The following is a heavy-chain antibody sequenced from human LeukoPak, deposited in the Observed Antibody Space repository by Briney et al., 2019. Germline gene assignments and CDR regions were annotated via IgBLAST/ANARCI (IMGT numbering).Heavy chain of an antibody. V-gene: IGHV4-30-4*08. CDR1: GGSISSGDYY. CDR2: IYYSGST. CDR3: ARLGSGWYSDY. Sequence: PSQTLSLTCTVSGGSISSGDYYWGWIRQPPGKGLEWIVYIYYSGSTYYNPSLKSRFTISVDTSKTQFSLKLSSVTAADTAVYYCARLGSGWYSDYWGQGTLVTVSS. D-gene: IGHD6-19*01. J-gene: IGHJ4*02.